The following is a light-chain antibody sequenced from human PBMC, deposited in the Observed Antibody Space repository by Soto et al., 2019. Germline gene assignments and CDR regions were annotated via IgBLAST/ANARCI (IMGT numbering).Light chain of an antibody. J-gene: IGLJ1*01. CDR3: NSYTTTTLEV. CDR1: RNDVGLYNY. Sequence: QSALAQPASVSASPGQSITISCTGTRNDVGLYNYVSWYQHHPGNAPKLIIYGVSDRPSGVSNRFSGSKSGNTASLAISGLQAEDEADYYCNSYTTTTLEVFGTGTKVTVL. CDR2: GVS. V-gene: IGLV2-14*01.